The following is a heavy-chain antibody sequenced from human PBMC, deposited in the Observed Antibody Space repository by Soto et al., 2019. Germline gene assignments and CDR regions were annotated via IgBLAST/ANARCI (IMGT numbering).Heavy chain of an antibody. J-gene: IGHJ3*02. CDR1: GVTFSSYA. CDR2: IIPIFGTA. V-gene: IGHV1-69*13. Sequence: ASVKVSCKASGVTFSSYAISWVRQAPGQGLEWVGGIIPIFGTANYAQKFQGRVTITADESTSTAYMELSSLRSEDTAVYYCATDLARAAFDIWGQGTMVTVSS. CDR3: ATDLARAAFDI.